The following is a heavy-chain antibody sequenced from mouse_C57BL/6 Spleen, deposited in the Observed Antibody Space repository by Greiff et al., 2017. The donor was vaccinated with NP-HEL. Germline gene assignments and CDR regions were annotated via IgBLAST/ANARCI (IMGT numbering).Heavy chain of an antibody. CDR3: ARNGDEGYYFDY. J-gene: IGHJ2*01. Sequence: VQLQQSGPELVNPGASVKISCKASGYTFTDYYMNWVKQSHGKSLEWIGDINPNNGGTSYNQKFKGKATLTVDKSYSTAYMELRSLTSEDSAVYYCARNGDEGYYFDYWGQGTTLTVSS. CDR1: GYTFTDYY. CDR2: INPNNGGT. V-gene: IGHV1-26*01.